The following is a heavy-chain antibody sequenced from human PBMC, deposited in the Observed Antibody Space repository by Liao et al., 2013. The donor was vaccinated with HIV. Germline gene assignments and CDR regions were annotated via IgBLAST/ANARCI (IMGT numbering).Heavy chain of an antibody. V-gene: IGHV4-61*02. CDR2: IYTSGST. D-gene: IGHD3-22*01. J-gene: IGHJ3*02. Sequence: QVQLQESGPGLVKPSQTLSLTCTVSGGSISSGSYYWSWIRQPAGKGLEWIGRIYTSGSTNYNPSLKSRVTISVDTSKNQFSLKLSSVTAADTAVYYCARDSSSSGYYRIASDAFDIWGQGTMVIVSS. CDR1: GGSISSGSYY. CDR3: ARDSSSSGYYRIASDAFDI.